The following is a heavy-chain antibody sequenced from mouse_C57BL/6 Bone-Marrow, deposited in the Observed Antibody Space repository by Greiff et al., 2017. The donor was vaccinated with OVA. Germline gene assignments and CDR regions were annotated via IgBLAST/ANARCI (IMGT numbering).Heavy chain of an antibody. D-gene: IGHD4-1*01. CDR1: GFTFSSYA. Sequence: VQLKESGEGLVKPGGSLKLSCAASGFTFSSYAMSWVRQTPETRLEWVAYISSGGDYIYYADTVKGRFTISRDNARNSLYLQKSSLKTEDTAMYDCTRDRWDARGFDYWGQGTTLTVSS. V-gene: IGHV5-9-1*02. CDR3: TRDRWDARGFDY. CDR2: ISSGGDYI. J-gene: IGHJ2*01.